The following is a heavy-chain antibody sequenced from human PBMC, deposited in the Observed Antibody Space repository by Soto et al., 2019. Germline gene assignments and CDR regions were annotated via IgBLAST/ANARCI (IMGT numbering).Heavy chain of an antibody. Sequence: XGSLRLSFAASGFTFSSYSMNGVRQAPGKGLEWVSSISSSSSYIYYADSVKGRFTISRDNAKNSLYLQMNSLRAEDTAVYYCAREFRGSSYGPDDAFDIWGQGTMVTVSS. CDR3: AREFRGSSYGPDDAFDI. J-gene: IGHJ3*02. CDR2: ISSSSSYI. D-gene: IGHD1-26*01. CDR1: GFTFSSYS. V-gene: IGHV3-21*01.